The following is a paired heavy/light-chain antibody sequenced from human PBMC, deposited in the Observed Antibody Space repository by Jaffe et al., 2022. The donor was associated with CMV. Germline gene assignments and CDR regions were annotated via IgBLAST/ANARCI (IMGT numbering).Light chain of an antibody. Sequence: DIQMTQSPSSLSASVGDRVTITCRASQSISNYLNWYQQSPGKAPRLLIYSASSLQSGVPSRFSGSGSGTDFTLTISSLQPEDFATYYCQQCHSIPITFGQGTRLEMK. CDR2: SAS. V-gene: IGKV1-39*01. J-gene: IGKJ5*01. CDR1: QSISNY. CDR3: QQCHSIPIT.
Heavy chain of an antibody. CDR3: ARGRTVVPNWFDP. J-gene: IGHJ5*02. Sequence: QVHLVESGGGLVKPGGSLRLSCAASGFTVSDYYMTWIRQAPGKGLEWVSYISVDGSTTYADSVKGRFTISRDNANNSLYLQMNSLRAEDTAVYYCARGRTVVPNWFDPWGQGTLVTVSS. V-gene: IGHV3-11*01. CDR1: GFTVSDYY. D-gene: IGHD2-2*01. CDR2: ISVDGSTT.